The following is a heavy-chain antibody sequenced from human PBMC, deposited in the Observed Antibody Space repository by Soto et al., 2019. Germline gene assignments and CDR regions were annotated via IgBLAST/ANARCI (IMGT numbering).Heavy chain of an antibody. D-gene: IGHD2-15*01. CDR2: IYSGGNT. V-gene: IGHV3-53*04. J-gene: IGHJ3*02. CDR3: ARWTAATGLDI. Sequence: GGSLRLSCAASGFTVSSNYMSWVRQAPGKGLEWVSVIYSGGNTNYADSVKGRFTISRHNSKNTLYLQMNSLRTEDTAIYYCARWTAATGLDIWGQGTMVTVSS. CDR1: GFTVSSNY.